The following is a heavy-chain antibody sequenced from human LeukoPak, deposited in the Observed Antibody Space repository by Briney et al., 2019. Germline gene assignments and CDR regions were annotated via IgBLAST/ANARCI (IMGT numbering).Heavy chain of an antibody. CDR3: ARVLTGTGGTFDI. V-gene: IGHV3-72*01. J-gene: IGHJ3*02. CDR1: GFTFSDHY. Sequence: GGSLRLSSSASGFTFSDHYMDWVRQPPGKGLEWVGRSRNKPNSYTTEYAASVKGRFTISRDDSKNSLYLQMNSLKTEDTAVYYCARVLTGTGGTFDIWGQGTMVTVSS. D-gene: IGHD1-20*01. CDR2: SRNKPNSYTT.